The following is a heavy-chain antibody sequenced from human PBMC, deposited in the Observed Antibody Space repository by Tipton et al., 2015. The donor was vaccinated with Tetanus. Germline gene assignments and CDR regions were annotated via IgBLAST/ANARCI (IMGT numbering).Heavy chain of an antibody. CDR3: ARDRSITIFGVVPINYYYGMDV. V-gene: IGHV4-61*01. D-gene: IGHD3-3*01. CDR2: IYYSGST. CDR1: GGSISSSSHY. Sequence: TLSLTCTVSGGSISSSSHYWTWIRQPPGRGLEWIGYIYYSGSTNYNPSLKSRVTISVDTSKNQFSLKLSSVTAADTAVYYCARDRSITIFGVVPINYYYGMDVWGQGTTVTVSS. J-gene: IGHJ6*02.